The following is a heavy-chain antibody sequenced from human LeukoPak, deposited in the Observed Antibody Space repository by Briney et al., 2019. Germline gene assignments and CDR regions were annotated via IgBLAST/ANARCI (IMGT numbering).Heavy chain of an antibody. J-gene: IGHJ5*02. Sequence: GGSLRLSCAASGFPFSSYSMNWVRQAPGKGLEWVSSISSSSSYIYYADSVKGRFTISRDNAKNSLYLQMNSLRAEDTAVYYCARLAVARRYNWFDPWGQGTLVTVSS. CDR1: GFPFSSYS. V-gene: IGHV3-21*01. CDR2: ISSSSSYI. D-gene: IGHD6-19*01. CDR3: ARLAVARRYNWFDP.